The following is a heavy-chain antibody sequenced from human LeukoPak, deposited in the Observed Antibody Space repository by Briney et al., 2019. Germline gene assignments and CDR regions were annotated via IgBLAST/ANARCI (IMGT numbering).Heavy chain of an antibody. CDR2: IESDGSRT. J-gene: IGHJ6*02. V-gene: IGHV3-74*03. Sequence: GGSLRLSCVASGFTLSDHWMYWVRQGPGRGLAHVSGIESDGSRTTYADSVKGRFTISRDDAKNTMYLQMYSLRGEDTAVYYCVKGGHKLDIQTTHYYYGLDVWGQGTTVAVSS. D-gene: IGHD4-17*01. CDR1: GFTLSDHW. CDR3: VKGGHKLDIQTTHYYYGLDV.